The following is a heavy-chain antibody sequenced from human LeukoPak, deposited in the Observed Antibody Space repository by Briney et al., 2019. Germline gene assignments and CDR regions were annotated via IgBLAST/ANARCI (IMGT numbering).Heavy chain of an antibody. CDR1: GYRFSTYW. D-gene: IGHD2-8*02. J-gene: IGHJ4*02. CDR2: INAADSDT. Sequence: GESLKISCKGSGYRFSTYWIGWVRQMPGKGLEWMGLINAADSDTRYSPSFQGQVLISVDKSISTAYLQWGNLKATDTAFYYCARVPCTGGSCSRTFDYWGQGTLVTVYS. V-gene: IGHV5-51*01. CDR3: ARVPCTGGSCSRTFDY.